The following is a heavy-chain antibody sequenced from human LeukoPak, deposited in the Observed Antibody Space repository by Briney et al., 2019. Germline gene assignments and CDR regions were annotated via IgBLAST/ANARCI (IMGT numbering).Heavy chain of an antibody. D-gene: IGHD4-23*01. CDR1: GGSINSYC. CDR3: ARGGKATVVTM. Sequence: SETLALTCTVSGGSINSYCWSWIRQPAGKGLEWIGRIYSSGSTNYNPSLKSRVSMSVDTSKNQFSLKLTSVTAADTAVYYCARGGKATVVTMWGQGILVTVSS. CDR2: IYSSGST. J-gene: IGHJ4*02. V-gene: IGHV4-4*07.